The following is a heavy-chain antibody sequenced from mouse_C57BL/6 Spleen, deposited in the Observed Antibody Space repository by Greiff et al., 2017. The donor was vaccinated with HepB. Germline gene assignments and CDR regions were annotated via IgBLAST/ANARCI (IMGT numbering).Heavy chain of an antibody. CDR1: GYTFTDYY. D-gene: IGHD1-1*01. Sequence: EVQLQQSGPELVKPGASVKISCKASGYTFTDYYMNWVKQSHGKSLEWIGDINPNNGGTSYNQKFKGKATLTVDKSSSTAYMELRSLTSEDSAVYYCARTGNYGSSRLFAYWGQGTLVTVSA. CDR3: ARTGNYGSSRLFAY. V-gene: IGHV1-26*01. J-gene: IGHJ3*01. CDR2: INPNNGGT.